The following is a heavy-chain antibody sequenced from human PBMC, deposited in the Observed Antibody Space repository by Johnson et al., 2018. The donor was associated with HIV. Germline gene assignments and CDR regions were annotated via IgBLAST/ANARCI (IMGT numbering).Heavy chain of an antibody. Sequence: QLVESGGGLVKPGGSLRLSCAASGFIVSSNCMTWVRQAPGKGLEWVAVISYDGSNKYYADSVKGRFTISRDNSKNTLYLQMNSLRAEDTAVYYCAKDRTGFDAFDIWGQGTVVTVSS. V-gene: IGHV3-30*18. CDR2: ISYDGSNK. J-gene: IGHJ3*02. D-gene: IGHD1-1*01. CDR1: GFIVSSNC. CDR3: AKDRTGFDAFDI.